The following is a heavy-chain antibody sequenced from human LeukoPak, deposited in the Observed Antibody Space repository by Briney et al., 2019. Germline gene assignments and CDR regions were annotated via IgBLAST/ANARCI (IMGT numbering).Heavy chain of an antibody. D-gene: IGHD6-13*01. CDR1: GFIFSTYV. CDR2: IGGSGDYT. CDR3: ARDWYDY. V-gene: IGHV3-23*01. Sequence: GRSLRLSCAASGFIFSTYVMIWVSQAPGKGLEWVSLIGGSGDYTYYADSVKGRFTVSRDNSKDTLYLQMNSLRPEDTAVYYCARDWYDYWGQGTLVTVSS. J-gene: IGHJ4*02.